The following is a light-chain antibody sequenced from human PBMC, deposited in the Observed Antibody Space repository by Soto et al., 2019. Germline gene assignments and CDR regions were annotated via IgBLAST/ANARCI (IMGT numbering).Light chain of an antibody. J-gene: IGKJ3*01. Sequence: AILLTQSPSSLPASVGERVTITCRASQGIIRCLAWYQQKPGKAPQLLIFDASSLESGVPSRFSGSGSGTDFILTISSLQPEDFATYYCQQFSTYPFTFGPGTKVDIK. CDR3: QQFSTYPFT. V-gene: IGKV1-13*02. CDR1: QGIIRC. CDR2: DAS.